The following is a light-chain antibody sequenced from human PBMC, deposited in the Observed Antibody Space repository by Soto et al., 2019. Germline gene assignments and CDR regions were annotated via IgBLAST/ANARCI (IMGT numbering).Light chain of an antibody. CDR1: SSNIGAGYD. CDR3: QSYDSSLSVHYV. Sequence: QPVLTQPPSVSGPPGQRVTISCTGSSSNIGAGYDVHWYQQLPGTAPKLLIYGNSNRPSGVPDRFSGSKSGTSASLAITGLQAEDEADYYCQSYDSSLSVHYVFGTGTKLTVL. CDR2: GNS. V-gene: IGLV1-40*01. J-gene: IGLJ1*01.